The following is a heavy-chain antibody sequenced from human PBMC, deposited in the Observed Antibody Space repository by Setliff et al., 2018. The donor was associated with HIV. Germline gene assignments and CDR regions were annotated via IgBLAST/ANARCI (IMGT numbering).Heavy chain of an antibody. J-gene: IGHJ4*02. CDR3: ANMQWASNAWYSFDY. D-gene: IGHD6-19*01. V-gene: IGHV3-7*05. Sequence: GGSLRLSCAASGFTFSSYWMSWVRQAPGKGLEWVADIKQDGSKAYYMDSVKGRFTISRDNPKNSLYLQMTSLRAEDTAVYYCANMQWASNAWYSFDYWGQGALVTVSS. CDR1: GFTFSSYW. CDR2: IKQDGSKA.